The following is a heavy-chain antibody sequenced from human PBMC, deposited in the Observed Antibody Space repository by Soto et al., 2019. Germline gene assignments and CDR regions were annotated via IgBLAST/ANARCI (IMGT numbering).Heavy chain of an antibody. J-gene: IGHJ6*02. CDR1: GFSLSTSGVG. CDR3: AHHGYYSYGLDV. Sequence: QITLKESGPTLVKPTQTLTLTCTFSGFSLSTSGVGVGWIRQPPRKALEWLALIYWDDDKRYSPSLKSRLTISMDTSKNQVVLTMTNMDPVDTATYYCAHHGYYSYGLDVWCQGTTVTVSS. V-gene: IGHV2-5*02. CDR2: IYWDDDK.